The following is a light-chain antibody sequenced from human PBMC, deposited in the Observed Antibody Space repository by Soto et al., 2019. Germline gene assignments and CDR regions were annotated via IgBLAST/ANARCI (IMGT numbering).Light chain of an antibody. CDR3: CAYAGSSTVV. J-gene: IGLJ2*01. CDR2: EVT. CDR1: SSDVGNYNL. V-gene: IGLV2-23*02. Sequence: QSALTQPASVSGSPGQSITISCTGTSSDVGNYNLVSWYQLHPGKAPKLMIYEVTKRPSGISSRFSGSKSGNTASLTSSGRQAEDEAEYYCCAYAGSSTVVFGGGTKLTVL.